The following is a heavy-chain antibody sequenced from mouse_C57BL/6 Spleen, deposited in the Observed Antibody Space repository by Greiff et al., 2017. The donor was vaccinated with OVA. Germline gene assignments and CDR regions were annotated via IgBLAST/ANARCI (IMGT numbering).Heavy chain of an antibody. CDR1: GYTFTDYY. CDR3: ARGARTAQATYFDY. CDR2: IFPGSGST. J-gene: IGHJ2*01. Sequence: SGPELVKPGASVKISCKASGYTFTDYYINWVKQRPGQGLEWIGWIFPGSGSTYYNEKFKGKATLTVDKSSSTAYMLLSSLTSEDSAVYFCARGARTAQATYFDYWGQGTTLTVSS. D-gene: IGHD3-2*02. V-gene: IGHV1-75*01.